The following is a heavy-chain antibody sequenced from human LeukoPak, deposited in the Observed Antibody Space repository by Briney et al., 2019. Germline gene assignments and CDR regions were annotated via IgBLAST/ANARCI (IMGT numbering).Heavy chain of an antibody. J-gene: IGHJ4*02. Sequence: PSETLSLTCTVSGGSISSSSYYWGWIRLPPGKGLEWIGSIYYSGSTYYNPSLKSRVTISVDTSKNQFSLKLSSVTAADTAVYYCARLLLKNYYDSSGYPNWGQGTLVTVSS. CDR1: GGSISSSSYY. D-gene: IGHD3-22*01. CDR3: ARLLLKNYYDSSGYPN. V-gene: IGHV4-39*01. CDR2: IYYSGST.